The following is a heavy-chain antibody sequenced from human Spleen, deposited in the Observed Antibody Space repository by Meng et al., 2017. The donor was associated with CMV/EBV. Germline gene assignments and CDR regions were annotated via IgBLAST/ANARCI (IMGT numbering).Heavy chain of an antibody. Sequence: GGSLRLSCAVSGFTFSDHYMSWIRQAPGKGLEWIAYISGSTNTIHYAGSVRGRFTISRDNAKNSVHLQMNSLRAEDTAVYYCAREDQGDYWFDYWGQGTLVTVSS. CDR3: AREDQGDYWFDY. D-gene: IGHD4-17*01. V-gene: IGHV3-11*01. J-gene: IGHJ4*02. CDR2: ISGSTNTI. CDR1: GFTFSDHY.